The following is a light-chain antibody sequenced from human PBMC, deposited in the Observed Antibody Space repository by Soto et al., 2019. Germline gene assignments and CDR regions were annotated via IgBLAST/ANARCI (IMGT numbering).Light chain of an antibody. V-gene: IGKV1-39*01. CDR3: QQSYSTQIT. Sequence: KQGKATKILIYAASSLLNGVSSRFSGSGSGTDFTITIRSLQHEDFATYYCQQSYSTQITFGHGQRRAIK. J-gene: IGKJ5*01. CDR2: AAS.